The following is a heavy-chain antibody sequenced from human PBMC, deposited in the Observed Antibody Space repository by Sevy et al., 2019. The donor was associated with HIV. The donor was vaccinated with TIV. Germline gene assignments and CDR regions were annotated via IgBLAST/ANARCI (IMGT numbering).Heavy chain of an antibody. CDR3: ARLNVYYYDDDGYYTTGNAFDI. V-gene: IGHV3-53*01. J-gene: IGHJ3*02. Sequence: GGSLRLSCAASGFSVSDTYMSWVRLAPGKGLEWVSVIYSGDKTYDADSVKGRFTISRDSSKNTIYLQLNSLRTEDTAVYYCARLNVYYYDDDGYYTTGNAFDIWGQGTMVTVSS. CDR1: GFSVSDTY. D-gene: IGHD3-22*01. CDR2: IYSGDKT.